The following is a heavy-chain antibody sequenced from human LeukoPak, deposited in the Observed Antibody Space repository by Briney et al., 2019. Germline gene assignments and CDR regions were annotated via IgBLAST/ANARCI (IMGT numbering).Heavy chain of an antibody. Sequence: SETLSLTCTVSGGSISSYYWSWIRQPAGKGLEWIGRIYSRGSTNYSPSLKSRVTMSLDTSKNQFSLKLGSLTAADTALYYCARGRFCSADICSGGDAFDIWGQGTMVSVSS. CDR2: IYSRGST. J-gene: IGHJ3*02. V-gene: IGHV4-4*07. CDR3: ARGRFCSADICSGGDAFDI. D-gene: IGHD3-3*01. CDR1: GGSISSYY.